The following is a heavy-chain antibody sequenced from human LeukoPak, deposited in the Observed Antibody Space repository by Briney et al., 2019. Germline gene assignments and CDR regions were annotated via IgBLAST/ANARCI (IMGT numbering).Heavy chain of an antibody. J-gene: IGHJ2*01. CDR1: GYSISSGYY. V-gene: IGHV4-38-2*01. Sequence: PSETLSLTCAVSGYSISSGYYWGWIRQPPGKGLEWIGSIYHSGSTYYNPSLKGRVTISVDTSKNQFSLKLSSVTAADTAVYYCARLRDLGYFDLWGRGTLVTVSS. CDR3: ARLRDLGYFDL. CDR2: IYHSGST.